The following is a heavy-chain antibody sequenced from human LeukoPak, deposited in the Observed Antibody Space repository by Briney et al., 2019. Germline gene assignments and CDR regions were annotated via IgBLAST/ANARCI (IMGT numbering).Heavy chain of an antibody. D-gene: IGHD3-10*01. CDR1: GGSFSGYY. V-gene: IGHV4-34*01. CDR3: ARVEEGYGSGRRENYYYYYMDV. Sequence: TSETLSLTCAVYGGSFSGYYWSWIRQPPGKGLEWIGEINHSGSTNYNPSLKSRVTISVDTSKNQFSLKLRSVSAADTAVYYCARVEEGYGSGRRENYYYYYMDVWGKGTTVTISS. J-gene: IGHJ6*03. CDR2: INHSGST.